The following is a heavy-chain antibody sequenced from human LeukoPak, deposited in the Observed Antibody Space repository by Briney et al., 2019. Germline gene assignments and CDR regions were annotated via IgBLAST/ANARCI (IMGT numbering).Heavy chain of an antibody. CDR3: ARAVSLGFDY. CDR2: INHSGST. J-gene: IGHJ4*02. D-gene: IGHD5/OR15-5a*01. V-gene: IGHV4-34*01. Sequence: SETLSLTCAVYGGSFSGYYWSWIRQPPGKGLEWIGEINHSGSTNYNPSLKSRVTISVDTSKNQFSLKLSSVTAADTAVYYCARAVSLGFDYWGQGTLVTVSS. CDR1: GGSFSGYY.